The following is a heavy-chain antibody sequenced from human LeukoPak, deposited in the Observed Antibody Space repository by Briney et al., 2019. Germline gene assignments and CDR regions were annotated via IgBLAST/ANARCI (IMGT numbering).Heavy chain of an antibody. CDR2: IYHSGST. D-gene: IGHD3-22*01. CDR3: ARTATYYYDSSGFYLDY. CDR1: GYSINSDYY. V-gene: IGHV4-38-2*02. Sequence: PSETLSLTCTVSGYSINSDYYWGWIRQPPGKGLEWIGSIYHSGSTYYNPSLKSRVTISVDTSKNQFSLKLSSVTAADTAVYYCARTATYYYDSSGFYLDYWGQGTLVTVSS. J-gene: IGHJ4*02.